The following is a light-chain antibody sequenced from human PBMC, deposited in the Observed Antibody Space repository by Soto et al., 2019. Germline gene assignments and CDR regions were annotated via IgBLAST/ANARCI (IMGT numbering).Light chain of an antibody. CDR1: QSISTY. CDR3: QQSHNLPST. J-gene: IGKJ4*02. V-gene: IGKV1-39*01. Sequence: DAQMPLSLPSVPAPVGHGVTIPCRASQSISTYLNWYQQKSGKAPKLLIFAASTLESGVPSRFSGGGSGTDFTLTINSLQTEDSAIYYCQQSHNLPSTFGRGTKVDI. CDR2: AAS.